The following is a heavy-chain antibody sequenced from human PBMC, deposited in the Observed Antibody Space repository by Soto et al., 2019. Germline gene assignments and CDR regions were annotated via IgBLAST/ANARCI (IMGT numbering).Heavy chain of an antibody. V-gene: IGHV1-69*13. CDR1: GGTFSSYA. D-gene: IGHD6-13*01. J-gene: IGHJ5*02. Sequence: SVKVSCEASGGTFSSYAISWVRQAPGQGLEWMGGIIPIFGTANYAQKFQGRVTITADESTSTAYMELSSLRSEDTAVYYCAREPPGGAAAGSRWFDPWGQGTLVTVSS. CDR2: IIPIFGTA. CDR3: AREPPGGAAAGSRWFDP.